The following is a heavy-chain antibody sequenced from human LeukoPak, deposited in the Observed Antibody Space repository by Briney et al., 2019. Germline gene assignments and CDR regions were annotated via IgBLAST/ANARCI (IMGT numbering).Heavy chain of an antibody. CDR3: ARIQHANWNPFNWFDP. CDR1: GGPISSSSYY. Sequence: SETLSLTCSVSGGPISSSSYYWGWIRQPPGKGLEWIGTIYYSGSTFYKPSLTSRVTISVDTSKNQFSLKLSSVTAADTAVYYCARIQHANWNPFNWFDPWGQGTLVTVSS. D-gene: IGHD1-1*01. V-gene: IGHV4-39*01. J-gene: IGHJ5*02. CDR2: IYYSGST.